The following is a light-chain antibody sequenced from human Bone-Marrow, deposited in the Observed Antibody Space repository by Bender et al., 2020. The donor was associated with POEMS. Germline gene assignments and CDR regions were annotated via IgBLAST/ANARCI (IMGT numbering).Light chain of an antibody. V-gene: IGLV3-25*03. CDR3: QSADRDNKYEV. CDR1: ALPMQY. J-gene: IGLJ1*01. Sequence: SNELTQPPSVSVSPGQTARITCSGDALPMQYVYWYQQKSGQAPVMVTYKDSERPSGIPERFSGSSSGTTATLTIRGVRAEDEADYYCQSADRDNKYEVFGTGTRLSVL. CDR2: KDS.